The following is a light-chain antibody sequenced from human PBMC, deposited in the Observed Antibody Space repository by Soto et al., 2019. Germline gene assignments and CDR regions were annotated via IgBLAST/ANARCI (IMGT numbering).Light chain of an antibody. CDR1: QSISSW. CDR3: QQYNSYPWT. Sequence: DIQMTQSPSTLSASVGDRVTITCRASQSISSWFAWYQQKPGKAPKLLIYKASSLESRVPSRFSGSGSGTEFTLTISSLQPDDFATYYCQQYNSYPWTFGQGTKVEIK. V-gene: IGKV1-5*03. J-gene: IGKJ1*01. CDR2: KAS.